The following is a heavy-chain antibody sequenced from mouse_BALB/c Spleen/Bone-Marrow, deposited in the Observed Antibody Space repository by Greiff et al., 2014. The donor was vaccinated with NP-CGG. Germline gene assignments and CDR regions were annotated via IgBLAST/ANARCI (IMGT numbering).Heavy chain of an antibody. CDR1: GYTFTSYW. D-gene: IGHD2-4*01. V-gene: IGHV1S22*01. J-gene: IGHJ3*01. CDR2: FYPGWGST. CDR3: TRGDYDYDGFAY. Sequence: LKQSGSELVRPGGSVKLSCKASGYTFTSYWMNWVKQRPGQGLEWIGNFYPGWGSTNYDEKFKSKATLTVDTSSSTAYMHLSSLTSEDSAVYYCTRGDYDYDGFAYWGQGTLATVSA.